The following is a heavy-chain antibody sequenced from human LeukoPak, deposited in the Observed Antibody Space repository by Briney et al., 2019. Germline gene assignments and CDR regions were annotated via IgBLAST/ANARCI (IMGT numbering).Heavy chain of an antibody. CDR3: AREGATKGIDY. V-gene: IGHV4-59*01. D-gene: IGHD1-26*01. CDR1: GGSISSYY. Sequence: SETLSLTCTVSGGSISSYYWSWIRQPPGKGLEWIGYIYYSGSTNYNPSLKSRVTISVDTSKNQFSLKLSSVTAADTAVYYCAREGATKGIDYWGQGTLVTVSS. J-gene: IGHJ4*02. CDR2: IYYSGST.